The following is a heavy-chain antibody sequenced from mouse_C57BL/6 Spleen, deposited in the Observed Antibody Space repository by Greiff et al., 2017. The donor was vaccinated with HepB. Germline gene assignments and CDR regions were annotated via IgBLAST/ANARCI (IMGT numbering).Heavy chain of an antibody. CDR2: INPSTGGT. CDR1: GYSFTGYY. J-gene: IGHJ4*01. Sequence: EVQLQQSGPELVKPGASVKISCKASGYSFTGYYMNWVKQSPEKSLEWIGEINPSTGGTTYNQKFKAKATLTVDKSSSTASMQLKSLTSEDSAVYDCARSKGGDYYGSIHEDYYAMDYWGQGTSVTVSS. V-gene: IGHV1-42*01. D-gene: IGHD1-1*01. CDR3: ARSKGGDYYGSIHEDYYAMDY.